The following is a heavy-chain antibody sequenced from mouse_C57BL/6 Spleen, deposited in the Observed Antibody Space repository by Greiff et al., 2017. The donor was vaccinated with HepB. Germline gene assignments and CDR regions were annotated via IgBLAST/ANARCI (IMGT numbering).Heavy chain of an antibody. CDR3: ARLGYTGDSFDY. V-gene: IGHV5-17*01. D-gene: IGHD2-2*01. J-gene: IGHJ2*01. CDR1: GFTFSDYG. CDR2: ISSGSSTI. Sequence: EVQVVESGGGLVKPGGSLKLSCAASGFTFSDYGMHWVRQAPEKGLEWVAYISSGSSTIYYADTVKGRFTISRDTAKNTLFLQMTSLRSEDTAMYYCARLGYTGDSFDYWGQGTTLTVSS.